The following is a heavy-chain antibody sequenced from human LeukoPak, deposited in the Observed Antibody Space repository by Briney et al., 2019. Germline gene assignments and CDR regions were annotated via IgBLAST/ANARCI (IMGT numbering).Heavy chain of an antibody. J-gene: IGHJ4*02. CDR1: GFTFSDNY. Sequence: SGGSLRLSCAASGFTFSDNYMSWIRQAPGKGLEWVSYISSSGSTIYYADSVKGRFTISRDNAKNSLYLQMNSLGAEDTAVYYCARARWEPHYFDYWGQGTLVTVSS. CDR3: ARARWEPHYFDY. V-gene: IGHV3-11*01. CDR2: ISSSGSTI. D-gene: IGHD1-26*01.